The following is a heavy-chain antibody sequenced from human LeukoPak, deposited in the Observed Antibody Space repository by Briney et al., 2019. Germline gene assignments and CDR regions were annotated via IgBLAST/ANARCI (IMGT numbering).Heavy chain of an antibody. CDR3: ARRVGGYCSSTSCPWGPDYYYGMDV. J-gene: IGHJ6*02. Sequence: SETLSLTCAVYGGSFSGYYWSWIRQPPGKGLEWIGEINHSGSTNYNPSLKSRVTISVDTSKNQFSLKLSSVTAADTAVYYCARRVGGYCSSTSCPWGPDYYYGMDVWGQGTTVTVSS. CDR1: GGSFSGYY. D-gene: IGHD2-2*01. CDR2: INHSGST. V-gene: IGHV4-34*01.